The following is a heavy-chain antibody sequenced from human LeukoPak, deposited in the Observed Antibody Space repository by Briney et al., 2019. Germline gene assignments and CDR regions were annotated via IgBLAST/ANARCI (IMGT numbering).Heavy chain of an antibody. D-gene: IGHD2-21*01. CDR3: ARGSDYCGGDCYDY. CDR1: GYSISSGYY. CDR2: IYHSGGT. V-gene: IGHV4-38-2*02. J-gene: IGHJ4*02. Sequence: SETLSLTCTVSGYSISSGYYWGWIRQPPGKGLEWIGSIYHSGGTYYNPSLKSRVTISVDTSKNQFSLKLSSVTAADTAVYYCARGSDYCGGDCYDYWGQGTLVTVSS.